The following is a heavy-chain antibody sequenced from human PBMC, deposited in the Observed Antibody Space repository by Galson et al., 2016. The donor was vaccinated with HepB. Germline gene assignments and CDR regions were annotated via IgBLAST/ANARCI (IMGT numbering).Heavy chain of an antibody. Sequence: SLRLSCAASGFTFSDYWMTWVRQAPGKGLDWVSVLYIDGTTYYADSVKGRFAFSRDDSKNTLYLQMNNLRAEDTAFYYCVRGGERWLDSSTFDFWGQGTLVTVSS. V-gene: IGHV3-53*01. CDR3: VRGGERWLDSSTFDF. D-gene: IGHD6-19*01. CDR1: GFTFSDYW. J-gene: IGHJ4*02. CDR2: LYIDGTT.